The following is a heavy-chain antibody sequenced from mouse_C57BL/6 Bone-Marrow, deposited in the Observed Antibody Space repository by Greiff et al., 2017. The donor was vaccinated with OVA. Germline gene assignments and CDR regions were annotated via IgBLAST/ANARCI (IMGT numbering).Heavy chain of an antibody. J-gene: IGHJ3*01. Sequence: VQLQQPGAELVMPGASVKLSCKASGYTFTSYWMHWVKQRPGQGLEWIGEIDPSDSYTNHNQKFKGKSTLTVDKSSSTAYMQLSSLTSEDSAVYYCARSLFAYWGQGTLVTVSA. CDR3: ARSLFAY. CDR1: GYTFTSYW. CDR2: IDPSDSYT. V-gene: IGHV1-69*01.